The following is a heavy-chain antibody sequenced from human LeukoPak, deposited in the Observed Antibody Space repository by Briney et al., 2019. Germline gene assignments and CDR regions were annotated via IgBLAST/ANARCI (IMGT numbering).Heavy chain of an antibody. CDR2: FDPEDGET. CDR1: GYTLTELS. J-gene: IGHJ3*02. CDR3: ATKLPIRFSGSYYVRFLGNAFDI. D-gene: IGHD1-26*01. Sequence: ASVKVSCKVSGYTLTELSMHWVRQAPGNGLEWMGGFDPEDGETIYAQKFQGRVTMTEDTSTDTAYMELSSLRSEDTAVYYCATKLPIRFSGSYYVRFLGNAFDIWGQGTMVTVSS. V-gene: IGHV1-24*01.